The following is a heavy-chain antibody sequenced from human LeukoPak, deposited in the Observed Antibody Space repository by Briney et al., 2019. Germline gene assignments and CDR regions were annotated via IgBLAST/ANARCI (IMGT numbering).Heavy chain of an antibody. CDR1: GFSLGPYA. Sequence: GGSLRLSCVASGFSLGPYAMHWVRQPRGKGLEWVSHINADGGRTYYAGAVKGRFTISRDNSKDSLYLEMTGLRAEDSAIYYCATWAFYHGLDVWGRGTTVTVSS. CDR3: ATWAFYHGLDV. D-gene: IGHD2/OR15-2a*01. CDR2: INADGGRT. V-gene: IGHV3-43*02. J-gene: IGHJ6*02.